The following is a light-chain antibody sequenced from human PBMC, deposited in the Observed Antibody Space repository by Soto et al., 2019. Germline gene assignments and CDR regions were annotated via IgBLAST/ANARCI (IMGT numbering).Light chain of an antibody. Sequence: QSALTQPPSASGSPGQSVTISCTGTSSDVGGYNYVSWYQQHPGKAPKLMISEVSKRPSGVPDRFSGSKSGNTASLTVSGLQADDEADYYCSSYAGNYTLVFGGGTKLTVL. J-gene: IGLJ2*01. CDR2: EVS. CDR3: SSYAGNYTLV. V-gene: IGLV2-8*01. CDR1: SSDVGGYNY.